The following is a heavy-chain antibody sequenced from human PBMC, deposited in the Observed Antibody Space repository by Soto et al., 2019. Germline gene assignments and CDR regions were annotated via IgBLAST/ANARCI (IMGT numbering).Heavy chain of an antibody. CDR1: GDSITSGGYY. CDR3: ARDDSGFSGSHYIDYFNY. Sequence: SETLSLTCNVSGDSITSGGYYWSWIRQQPGKGLEWIGYVYHSGSTYYNPSLKSRITMSLDTSKNQFSLKLSSVTVADTAVYYCARDDSGFSGSHYIDYFNYWGQGALVTVSS. J-gene: IGHJ4*02. CDR2: VYHSGST. V-gene: IGHV4-31*03. D-gene: IGHD1-26*01.